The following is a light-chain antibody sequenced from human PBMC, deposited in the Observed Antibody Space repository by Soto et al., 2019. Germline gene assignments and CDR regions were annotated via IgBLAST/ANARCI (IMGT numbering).Light chain of an antibody. CDR2: DAS. J-gene: IGKJ1*01. Sequence: EIVLTQSPATLSLSPGERATLSCRASQSLSNYLAWYQQKPGQAPRLLIYDASNRATGIPARFSGSGSGTDFTLTISSLEPEDFAVYYCQQRTDWPPWTFGQGTKVYIK. V-gene: IGKV3-11*01. CDR1: QSLSNY. CDR3: QQRTDWPPWT.